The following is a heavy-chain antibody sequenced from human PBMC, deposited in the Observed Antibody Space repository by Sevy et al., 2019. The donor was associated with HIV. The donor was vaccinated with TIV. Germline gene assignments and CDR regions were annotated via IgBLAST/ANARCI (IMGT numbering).Heavy chain of an antibody. CDR3: AREGVLFEGVIVSYGMDV. D-gene: IGHD3-16*01. CDR1: GFTFSSYW. CDR2: MSYNGNKK. Sequence: GGSLRLSCAASGFTFSSYWMSWVRQAPGKGLEWVAVMSYNGNKKYNGDSVKGRFTISRDDSKTTLYLQMNSLRPEDTAVYYCAREGVLFEGVIVSYGMDVWGQGTTVTVSS. J-gene: IGHJ6*02. V-gene: IGHV3-30*03.